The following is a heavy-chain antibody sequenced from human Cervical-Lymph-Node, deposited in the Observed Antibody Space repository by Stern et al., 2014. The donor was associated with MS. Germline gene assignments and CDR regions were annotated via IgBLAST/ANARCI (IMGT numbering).Heavy chain of an antibody. Sequence: EVQLVESGGGLVQPGRSLRLSCAASGFTFDDYAMHWVRQAPGKGLEWVSGISWNSGSIGYADSVKGRFTISRDNAKNSLYLQMNSLRAEDTALYYCAKDGKPYSGSYYYFDYWGQGTLVTVSS. D-gene: IGHD1-26*01. CDR3: AKDGKPYSGSYYYFDY. V-gene: IGHV3-9*01. CDR1: GFTFDDYA. J-gene: IGHJ4*02. CDR2: ISWNSGSI.